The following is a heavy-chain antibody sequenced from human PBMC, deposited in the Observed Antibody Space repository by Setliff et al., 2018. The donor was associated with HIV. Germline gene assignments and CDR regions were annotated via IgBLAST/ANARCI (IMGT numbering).Heavy chain of an antibody. Sequence: SETLSLTCAVYGGSFSGYYWSWIRQPPGKGLEWIGEINHSGSTNYNPSLKSRVTISVDTSKKQFSLKLSSVTAADTAVYYCARWRDNWNSGFDYWGQGTLVTVSS. V-gene: IGHV4-34*01. CDR3: ARWRDNWNSGFDY. D-gene: IGHD1-7*01. CDR1: GGSFSGYY. CDR2: INHSGST. J-gene: IGHJ4*02.